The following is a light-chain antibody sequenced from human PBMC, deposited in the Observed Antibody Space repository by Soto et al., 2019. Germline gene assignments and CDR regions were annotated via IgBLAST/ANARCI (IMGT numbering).Light chain of an antibody. CDR2: ANS. CDR1: SSNIGAGYD. CDR3: QTYDSSLSGSL. J-gene: IGLJ3*02. V-gene: IGLV1-40*01. Sequence: QSVLTQPPSVSGAPGQRVTISCTGSSSNIGAGYDVHWYQQLPGAAPKLLIHANSHRPSGVPDRFSGSRSGTSASLAITGLQGEDEAYYFCQTYDSSLSGSLFGGGTKLTVL.